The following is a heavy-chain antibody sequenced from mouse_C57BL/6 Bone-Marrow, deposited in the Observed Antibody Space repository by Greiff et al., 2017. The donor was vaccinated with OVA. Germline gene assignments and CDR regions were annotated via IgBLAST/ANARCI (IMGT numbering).Heavy chain of an antibody. CDR3: TRGYSNAYAKDN. J-gene: IGHJ4*01. D-gene: IGHD2-5*01. CDR1: GYTFTDYE. Sequence: QVQLQQPGAELVRPGASVTLSCKASGYTFTDYEMHWVKQTPVHGLEWIGAIDPATGGTAYNQKFKGKAILTADKSSSTAYMALRSLTSEDSAVDYCTRGYSNAYAKDNGGRGNSVTVSA. CDR2: IDPATGGT. V-gene: IGHV1-15*01.